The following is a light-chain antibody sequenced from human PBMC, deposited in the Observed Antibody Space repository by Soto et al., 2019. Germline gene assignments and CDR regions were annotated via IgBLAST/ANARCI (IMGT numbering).Light chain of an antibody. CDR3: QQHNDWPWT. Sequence: EIVMMQSPATLSVSPGERATLSCRASQSISSNLAWYQQKPGQAPRLLIYGASTRATGIPARFSGSGSGTEFTLTISSLQSEDFAVYYCQQHNDWPWTFGQGTKLEIK. CDR1: QSISSN. CDR2: GAS. J-gene: IGKJ1*01. V-gene: IGKV3-15*01.